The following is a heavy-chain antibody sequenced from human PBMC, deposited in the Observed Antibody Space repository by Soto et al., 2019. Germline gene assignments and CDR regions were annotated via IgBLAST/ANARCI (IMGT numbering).Heavy chain of an antibody. Sequence: EVQLVESGGGLVQPGGSLRLSCATSGLTFSKYWMTWVRQAPGKGLDWVATIKHDGSEKSNLGSVEGRFTISRDNAKNSLSLQMNSLIVEDAAVYFCASVPGSPGYHGLDVWGQGTTVSVSS. CDR2: IKHDGSEK. J-gene: IGHJ6*02. D-gene: IGHD6-19*01. V-gene: IGHV3-7*03. CDR1: GLTFSKYW. CDR3: ASVPGSPGYHGLDV.